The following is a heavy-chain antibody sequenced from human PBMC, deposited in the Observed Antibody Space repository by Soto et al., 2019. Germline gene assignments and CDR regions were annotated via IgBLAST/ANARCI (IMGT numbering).Heavy chain of an antibody. V-gene: IGHV1-18*01. CDR3: SLTTDQLLPIDY. D-gene: IGHD2-2*01. CDR1: GYTFTSYG. J-gene: IGHJ4*02. CDR2: ISAYIGNT. Sequence: QVQLVQSGAEVKKPGASVKVSCKASGYTFTSYGISWVRQAPGQGLEWMGWISAYIGNTIYAQKLQGRVTMAPATSTSTAYMELRSLRSDDTAVYSCSLTTDQLLPIDYWGQGTLVTVSS.